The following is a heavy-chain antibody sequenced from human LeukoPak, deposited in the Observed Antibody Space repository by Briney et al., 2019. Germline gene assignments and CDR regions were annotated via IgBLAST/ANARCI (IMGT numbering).Heavy chain of an antibody. CDR2: IHPSGTM. CDR3: AREAERRVVN. V-gene: IGHV4-38-2*02. CDR1: GFSLSSGYY. Sequence: SETLSLTCVVSGFSLSSGYYWGWIRQPPAKGLEWIGNIHPSGTMFHNSSLNSRVTMSIDTSKNQFSLKLSSVTAADTAVYYCAREAERRVVNWGQGTRVTVPS. D-gene: IGHD1-1*01. J-gene: IGHJ4*02.